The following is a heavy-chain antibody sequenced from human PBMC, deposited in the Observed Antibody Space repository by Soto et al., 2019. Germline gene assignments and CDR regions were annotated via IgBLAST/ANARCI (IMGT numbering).Heavy chain of an antibody. V-gene: IGHV5-51*01. CDR3: ARIPHSTTSYYDHSYGMDV. Sequence: GQSMKDSYKGAEDRCPNQCSGWVLQTPWKGLEWMGSIYPADSDTRYSPSFQVQVTTSADKSIRTAYLEWSSLKASDSAMYYCARIPHSTTSYYDHSYGMDVRGQPTTVTVSS. CDR1: EDRCPNQC. CDR2: IYPADSDT. J-gene: IGHJ6*01. D-gene: IGHD6-13*01.